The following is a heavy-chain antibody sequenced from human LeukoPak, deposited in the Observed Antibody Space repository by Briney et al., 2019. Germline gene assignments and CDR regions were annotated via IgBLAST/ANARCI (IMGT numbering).Heavy chain of an antibody. CDR2: ISGSGSPI. J-gene: IGHJ4*02. V-gene: IGHV3-48*03. CDR1: GFTFSSYE. Sequence: QPGGSLRLSCAASGFTFSSYEMNWVRQAPGEGLEWISCISGSGSPIYYADSVKGRFTIYRDNAKNSLYLQMNSLRAEDTAVYYCARGFRHTAMFLDYWGQGTPVTVSS. CDR3: ARGFRHTAMFLDY. D-gene: IGHD5-18*01.